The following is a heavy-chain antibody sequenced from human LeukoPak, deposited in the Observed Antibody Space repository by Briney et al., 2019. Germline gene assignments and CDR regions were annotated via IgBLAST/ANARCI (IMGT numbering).Heavy chain of an antibody. V-gene: IGHV5-10-1*01. D-gene: IGHD6-13*01. Sequence: GESLKISCKGSGYNFTSYWISWVRQLPGKGLEWMGRIDPSDAYTNYSPSFQGHVTISSDKSIKPAYLQWSSLKASDTAMYYCARHEGYSSSAEVYWGQGTLVTVSS. CDR2: IDPSDAYT. CDR1: GYNFTSYW. CDR3: ARHEGYSSSAEVY. J-gene: IGHJ4*02.